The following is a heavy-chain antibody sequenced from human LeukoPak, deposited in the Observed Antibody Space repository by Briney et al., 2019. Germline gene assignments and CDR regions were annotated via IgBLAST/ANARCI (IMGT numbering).Heavy chain of an antibody. Sequence: GGSLRLSCAASGFTFSGYWMHWVRQAPGKGLVWVSRINSDGSSTSYADSVKGRFTISRDNAKNSLYLQLNSLRVEDTAVYYCARDLRGDTNNWLDPWGQGTLVTVSS. CDR3: ARDLRGDTNNWLDP. D-gene: IGHD3-10*01. V-gene: IGHV3-74*01. CDR2: INSDGSST. J-gene: IGHJ5*02. CDR1: GFTFSGYW.